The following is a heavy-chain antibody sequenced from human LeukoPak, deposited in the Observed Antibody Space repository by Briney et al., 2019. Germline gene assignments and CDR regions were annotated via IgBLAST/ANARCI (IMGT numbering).Heavy chain of an antibody. CDR3: AKDDPTYYDFWSGYLFGY. V-gene: IGHV3-23*01. J-gene: IGHJ4*02. CDR2: ISGSGGST. CDR1: GFTFSSYA. D-gene: IGHD3-3*01. Sequence: GGSLRLSCAASGFTFSSYAMSWVRQAPGKGLEWVSAISGSGGSTYYADSVKGRFTISRDNSKNTLYLQMNSLRAEDTAVYYCAKDDPTYYDFWSGYLFGYWGQGTLVTVSS.